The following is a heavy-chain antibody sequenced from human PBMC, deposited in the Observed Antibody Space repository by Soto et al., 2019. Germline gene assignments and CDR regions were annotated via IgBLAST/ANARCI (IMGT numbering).Heavy chain of an antibody. CDR2: IYHSGST. J-gene: IGHJ4*02. V-gene: IGHV4-30-2*05. CDR3: ASNSYGYIFYDH. D-gene: IGHD5-18*01. Sequence: ASETLSLTCAVSGGSISSGGYSWSWIRQPPGKGLEWIGYIYHSGSTYYNPSLKSRVAISVDTSKNQFSLKLSSVTAADTAVYYCASNSYGYIFYDHWGQGTLVTVSS. CDR1: GGSISSGGYS.